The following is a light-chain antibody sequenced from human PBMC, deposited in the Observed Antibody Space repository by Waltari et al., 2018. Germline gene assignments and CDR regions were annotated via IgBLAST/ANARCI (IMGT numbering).Light chain of an antibody. V-gene: IGKV3-11*01. CDR2: DTS. CDR3: QQGST. J-gene: IGKJ5*01. Sequence: EIVLTQSPATLSLSPGERATLFCRASQSVSTYFAWYQQKPGQAPRRLIYDTSNRAAGIPARFTGRGYGTDFTLTISGLEPEDFAVYYCQQGSTFGQGTRLEIK. CDR1: QSVSTY.